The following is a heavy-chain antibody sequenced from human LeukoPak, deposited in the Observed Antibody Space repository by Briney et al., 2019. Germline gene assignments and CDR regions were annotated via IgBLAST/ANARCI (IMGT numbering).Heavy chain of an antibody. J-gene: IGHJ5*02. CDR1: GYTFTGYY. V-gene: IGHV1-8*03. CDR3: ARGQVYALWFDP. D-gene: IGHD5/OR15-5a*01. Sequence: ASVKVSCKASGYTFTGYYMHWVRQAPGQGLEWMGWMNPNSGNTGYAQKFQGRVTITRNTSISTAYMELSSLRSEDTAVYYCARGQVYALWFDPWGQGTLVTVSS. CDR2: MNPNSGNT.